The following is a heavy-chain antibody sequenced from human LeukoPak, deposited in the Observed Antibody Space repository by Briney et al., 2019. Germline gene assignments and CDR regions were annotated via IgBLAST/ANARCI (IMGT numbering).Heavy chain of an antibody. CDR1: GGSLRSSYYY. CDR2: IYDSGST. CDR3: AKDGGSHLFDY. V-gene: IGHV4-39*07. Sequence: PSETLSLTCTVSGGSLRSSYYYWGWIRQPPGTGLEWIGSIYDSGSTYYNPSLKSRVTISVDTSKNQFSLKLSSVTAADTAVYYCAKDGGSHLFDYWGQGTLVTVSS. D-gene: IGHD1-26*01. J-gene: IGHJ4*02.